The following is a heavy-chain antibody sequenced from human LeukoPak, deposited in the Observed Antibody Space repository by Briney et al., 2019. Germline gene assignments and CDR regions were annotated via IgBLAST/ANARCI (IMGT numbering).Heavy chain of an antibody. D-gene: IGHD3-22*01. CDR1: GFRFDSFY. J-gene: IGHJ4*02. CDR3: ARSLIVASEDY. Sequence: GGSLRLSCAASGFRFDSFYMGWIRQVPGKGLDYIALISASGAVPYYAESVKGRFTISRDNAKNSVSLQMNSLSADDTAIYYCARSLIVASEDYWGQGTQVTVSS. CDR2: ISASGAVP. V-gene: IGHV3-11*04.